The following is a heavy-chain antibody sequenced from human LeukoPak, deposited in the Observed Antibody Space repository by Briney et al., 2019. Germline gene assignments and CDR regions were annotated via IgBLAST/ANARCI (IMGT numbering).Heavy chain of an antibody. CDR1: GFTFSTYW. V-gene: IGHV3-74*01. J-gene: IGHJ4*02. Sequence: PGGSLRLSCAVSGFTFSTYWLHWVRQAPGKGLVWVSRIESDGASTTYADSVRGRFTISRDNAKNTLYLQMNSLRAEDTAVYYCARGFGGQFFDSWGQGTLVTVSS. CDR3: ARGFGGQFFDS. CDR2: IESDGAST. D-gene: IGHD3-10*01.